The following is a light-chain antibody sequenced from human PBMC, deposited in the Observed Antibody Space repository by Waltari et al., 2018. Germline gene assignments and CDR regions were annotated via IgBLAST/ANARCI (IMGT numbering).Light chain of an antibody. J-gene: IGKJ3*01. Sequence: EIVLTQSPATLSLSPGERATLPCRASQSLSTYLAWYQHKPGQAPRLLIYHASNRATGIPARFSGSGSGTDFTLTISSLEPEDIAVYYCQQRGTFGPGTKVEIK. V-gene: IGKV3-11*01. CDR3: QQRGT. CDR2: HAS. CDR1: QSLSTY.